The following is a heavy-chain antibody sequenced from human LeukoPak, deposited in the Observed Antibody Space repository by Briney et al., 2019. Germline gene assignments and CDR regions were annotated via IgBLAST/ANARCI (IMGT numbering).Heavy chain of an antibody. J-gene: IGHJ4*02. CDR1: GFTFSTYA. V-gene: IGHV3-23*01. Sequence: PGGSLRLSCAASGFTFSTYAMSWVRQAPGKGLEWVSAISGSGGTTYYADSVKGRFTISRGNSRNTLCLQLNSLRAEDTAVYYCAKGLRAILPADFDSWGQGTLVTVSS. CDR3: AKGLRAILPADFDS. D-gene: IGHD2-2*01. CDR2: ISGSGGTT.